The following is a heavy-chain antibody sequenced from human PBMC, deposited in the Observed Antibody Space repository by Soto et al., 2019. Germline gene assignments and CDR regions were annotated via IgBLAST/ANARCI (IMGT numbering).Heavy chain of an antibody. V-gene: IGHV3-23*01. J-gene: IGHJ5*02. CDR3: AKDGNPIPYLTGYYRLGWFDP. CDR1: GFTFGNYG. CDR2: ISSSSRRT. Sequence: GGSLRLSCETSGFTFGNYGMGWVRQAPGKGLNWVSGISSSSRRTYYADSVRGRFTISRDNSKNTLYLQIDTLRADDTAIYYCAKDGNPIPYLTGYYRLGWFDPWGQGTLVTVSS. D-gene: IGHD3-9*01.